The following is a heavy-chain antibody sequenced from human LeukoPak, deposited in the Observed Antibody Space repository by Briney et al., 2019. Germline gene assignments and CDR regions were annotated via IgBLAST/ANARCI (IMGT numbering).Heavy chain of an antibody. J-gene: IGHJ5*02. V-gene: IGHV1-2*02. CDR1: GYTFTGYY. CDR2: INPNSGGT. D-gene: IGHD5-18*01. CDR3: ARDTAMVTYWFDP. Sequence: AASVKLSCKASGYTFTGYYMHWVRQAPGQGLEWMGWINPNSGGTNYAQKFQGRVTMTRDTSISTAYMELSRLRSDDTAVYYCARDTAMVTYWFDPWGQGTLVAGSS.